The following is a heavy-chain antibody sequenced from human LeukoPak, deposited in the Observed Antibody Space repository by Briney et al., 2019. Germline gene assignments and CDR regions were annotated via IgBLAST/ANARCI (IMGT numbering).Heavy chain of an antibody. D-gene: IGHD3-10*01. CDR3: ARDGDYYGSGNFDY. J-gene: IGHJ4*02. CDR2: INNNSGNT. CDR1: GYTFTNYD. Sequence: GSVKETCQTCGYTFTNYDMNWVGQVTGRGLEGMGWINNNSGNTGYAQKFQGRVTITRDTSISTAYMELSSLRSDDTAVYYCARDGDYYGSGNFDYWGQGTLVTVSS. V-gene: IGHV1-8*03.